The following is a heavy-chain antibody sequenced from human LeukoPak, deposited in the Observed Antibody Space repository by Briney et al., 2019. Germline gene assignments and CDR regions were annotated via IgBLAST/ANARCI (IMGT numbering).Heavy chain of an antibody. Sequence: PSETLSLTCTVSGGSISSSSYYWGWIRQPPGKGLEWIGSIYYSGSTYYNPSLKSRVTISVDTSKNQFSLKLSSVTAADTAVYYCAREAARTEYSSGITNGEFDYWGQGTLVTVSS. CDR1: GGSISSSSYY. CDR3: AREAARTEYSSGITNGEFDY. CDR2: IYYSGST. J-gene: IGHJ4*02. V-gene: IGHV4-39*07. D-gene: IGHD6-19*01.